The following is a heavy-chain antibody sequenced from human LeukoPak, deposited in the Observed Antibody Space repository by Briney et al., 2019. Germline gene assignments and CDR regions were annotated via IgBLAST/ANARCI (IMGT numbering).Heavy chain of an antibody. J-gene: IGHJ4*02. CDR3: AREAAAAGDY. CDR2: IYYSGST. D-gene: IGHD6-13*01. V-gene: IGHV4-39*07. Sequence: PSETLSLTCTVSGGSISSSSYYWGWVRQPPGKGLEWIGSIYYSGSTYYNPSLKSRVTISVDTSKNQFSLKLSSVTAADTAVYYCAREAAAAGDYWGQGTLVTVSS. CDR1: GGSISSSSYY.